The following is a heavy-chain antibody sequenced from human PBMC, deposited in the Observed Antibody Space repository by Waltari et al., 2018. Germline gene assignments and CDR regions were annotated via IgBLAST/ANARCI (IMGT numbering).Heavy chain of an antibody. CDR2: IRSEANSYAT. D-gene: IGHD6-6*01. J-gene: IGHJ4*02. CDR1: GFTFSGSA. V-gene: IGHV3-73*02. CDR3: TRQAHYSIADY. Sequence: EVQLVESGGGLVQPGGSLKLSCAASGFTFSGSAMHWVRQASGKGLEWVGRIRSEANSYATAYAASVKGRFTISRDDSKNTAYLQMNSLKTEDTAVYYCTRQAHYSIADYWGQGTLVTVSS.